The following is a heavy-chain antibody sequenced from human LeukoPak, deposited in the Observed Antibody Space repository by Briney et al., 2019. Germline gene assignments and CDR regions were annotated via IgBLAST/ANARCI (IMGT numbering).Heavy chain of an antibody. CDR3: ARGPPYDFWSGYYLDWFDP. Sequence: ASVKVSCKASGYTFTSYDINWVRQATGQGLEWMGWMNPNSGNTGYAQKFQGRVTITRNTSISTAYMELSRLRSEDTAVYYCARGPPYDFWSGYYLDWFDPWGQGTLVTVSS. CDR2: MNPNSGNT. J-gene: IGHJ5*02. D-gene: IGHD3-3*01. V-gene: IGHV1-8*03. CDR1: GYTFTSYD.